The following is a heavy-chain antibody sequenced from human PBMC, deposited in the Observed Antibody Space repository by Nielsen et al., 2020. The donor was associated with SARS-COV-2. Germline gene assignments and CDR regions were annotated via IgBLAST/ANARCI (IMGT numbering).Heavy chain of an antibody. CDR1: GYSLTSYW. J-gene: IGHJ4*02. V-gene: IGHV5-51*01. CDR2: IYPGDSDT. D-gene: IGHD3-22*01. Sequence: KVSCKGSGYSLTSYWIGWVRQIPGKGLEWMGIIYPGDSDTRYSPSFQGQVTISADKSISTAYLQWSSLKASDTAMYYCASDYYDSSGPRYWGQGTLVTVSS. CDR3: ASDYYDSSGPRY.